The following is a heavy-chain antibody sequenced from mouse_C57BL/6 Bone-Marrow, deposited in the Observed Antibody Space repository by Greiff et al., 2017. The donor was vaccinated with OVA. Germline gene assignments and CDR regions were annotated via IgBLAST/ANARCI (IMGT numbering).Heavy chain of an antibody. CDR2: IYPRSGNT. D-gene: IGHD1-1*01. CDR3: ARYLITTVVAKGYWYFDV. J-gene: IGHJ1*03. V-gene: IGHV1-81*01. CDR1: GYTFTSYG. Sequence: VQLVESGAELARPGASVKLSCKASGYTFTSYGISWVKQRTGQGLEWIGEIYPRSGNTYYNEKFKGKATLTADKSSSTAYMELRSLTSEDSAVYFCARYLITTVVAKGYWYFDVWGTGTTVTVSS.